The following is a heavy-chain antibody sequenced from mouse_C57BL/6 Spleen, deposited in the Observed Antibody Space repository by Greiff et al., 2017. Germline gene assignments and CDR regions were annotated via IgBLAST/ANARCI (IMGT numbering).Heavy chain of an antibody. V-gene: IGHV1-62-2*01. D-gene: IGHD4-1*01. CDR1: GYTFTAYT. CDR2: FYPGSGSR. J-gene: IGHJ2*01. CDR3: ARHEDWGTGFDY. Sequence: QVQLQQSGAELVKPGASVKLSCKASGYTFTAYTIHWVKQRSGQGLEWIGWFYPGSGSRKYNEKFKDKATLTAEKSSSTDYMELSRLTSESCAVYFCARHEDWGTGFDYWGQGTTLTVSS.